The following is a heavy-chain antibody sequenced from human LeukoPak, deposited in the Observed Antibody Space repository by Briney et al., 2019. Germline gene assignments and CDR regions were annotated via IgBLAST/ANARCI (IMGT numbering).Heavy chain of an antibody. Sequence: PGGSLRLSCAASGFTFSNYWMQWVRQAPGKGLVWVSRINGDGSRALYADSVKGRFTISRDNAQNTLYLQMNSLRVDDTAVFYCARAGKDYGMDHWGKGNMVTVSS. CDR3: ARAGKDYGMDH. CDR1: GFTFSNYW. CDR2: INGDGSRA. J-gene: IGHJ4*02. D-gene: IGHD4/OR15-4a*01. V-gene: IGHV3-74*01.